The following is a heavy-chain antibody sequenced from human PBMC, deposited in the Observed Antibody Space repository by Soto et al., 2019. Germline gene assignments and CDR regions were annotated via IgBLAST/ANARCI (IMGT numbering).Heavy chain of an antibody. CDR1: GFTFSDFG. V-gene: IGHV3-23*01. D-gene: IGHD1-1*01. CDR3: ANQIPPNGTTFGF. CDR2: ISARRDDK. Sequence: GGSLRLSGVASGFTFSDFGMASVRQAPGEGLDRVSAISARRDDKFYEESMKGRLTISRDNSKDTLYLPINSMRAHHPAVYYCANQIPPNGTTFGFWGQGTLVTVSS. J-gene: IGHJ4*02.